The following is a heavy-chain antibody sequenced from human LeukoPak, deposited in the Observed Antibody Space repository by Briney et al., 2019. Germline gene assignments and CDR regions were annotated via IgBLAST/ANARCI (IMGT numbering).Heavy chain of an antibody. CDR1: GFTFNNAW. CDR2: IKSKTDGGTA. CDR3: TTGGWD. D-gene: IGHD5-12*01. J-gene: IGHJ4*02. Sequence: GGSLRLSCAASGFTFNNAWMGWVRQAPGKGLEWVGRIKSKTDGGTADYTAPVKGRFTISRDDSKNTVSLEMNDLKTEDSAMYYCTTGGWDWGQGTLATVSS. V-gene: IGHV3-15*01.